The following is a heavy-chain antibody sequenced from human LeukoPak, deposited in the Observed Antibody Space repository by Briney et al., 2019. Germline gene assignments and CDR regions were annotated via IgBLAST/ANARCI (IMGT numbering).Heavy chain of an antibody. Sequence: ASVKVSYKASGYTSTCYGISWVRQAPGQGLEWMGWISAYNGNTNYAQKLQGRVTMTTDTSTSTAYMELRSLRSDDTAVYYCARDFPHYDYVWGSYRPLMNDAFDIWGQGTMVTVSS. CDR2: ISAYNGNT. CDR1: GYTSTCYG. D-gene: IGHD3-16*02. J-gene: IGHJ3*02. V-gene: IGHV1-18*01. CDR3: ARDFPHYDYVWGSYRPLMNDAFDI.